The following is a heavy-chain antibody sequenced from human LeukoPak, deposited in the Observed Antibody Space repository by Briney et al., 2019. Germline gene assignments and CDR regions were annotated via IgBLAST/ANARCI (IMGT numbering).Heavy chain of an antibody. CDR1: GFTFSSYT. D-gene: IGHD3-22*01. CDR3: AKSAYYDASGYCREYYFDY. CDR2: ISYNGSNK. J-gene: IGHJ4*02. Sequence: GGSLRLSCAASGFTFSSYTMHWVRQAPGKGLEWVTFISYNGSNKYYADSVKGRFTISRDKTKNTLYLQMNSLRAEDTAVYYCAKSAYYDASGYCREYYFDYWGQGTLVTVSS. V-gene: IGHV3-30-3*02.